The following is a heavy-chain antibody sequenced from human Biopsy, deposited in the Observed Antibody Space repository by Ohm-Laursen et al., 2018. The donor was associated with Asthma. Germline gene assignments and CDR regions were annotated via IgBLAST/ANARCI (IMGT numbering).Heavy chain of an antibody. Sequence: SDTLSLTCIVSGGSVSSGSHYWSWIRQPPGNGLEWIGDIYHSGTTDYNPSLTSRVSISVDTSQNQFSLKLSSVTAADTAVYYCARAQDYYDSRGYYRSFDYWGQGTLVTVSS. J-gene: IGHJ4*02. CDR3: ARAQDYYDSRGYYRSFDY. CDR1: GGSVSSGSHY. V-gene: IGHV4-61*01. CDR2: IYHSGTT. D-gene: IGHD3-22*01.